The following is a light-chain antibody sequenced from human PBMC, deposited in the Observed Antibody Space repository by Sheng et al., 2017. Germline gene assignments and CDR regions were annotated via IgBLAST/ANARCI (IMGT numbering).Light chain of an antibody. CDR2: AAS. J-gene: IGKJ1*01. CDR3: QQRSNWPRRT. Sequence: DIVLTQSPATLSLSPGERATLSCRASQSVGNFLVWYQQKPGQAPTLLIYAASNRATGIPARFSGSGSGTDFTLTISSLEPEDFAVYYCQQRSNWPRRTFGQGTKVEIK. CDR1: QSVGNF. V-gene: IGKV3-11*01.